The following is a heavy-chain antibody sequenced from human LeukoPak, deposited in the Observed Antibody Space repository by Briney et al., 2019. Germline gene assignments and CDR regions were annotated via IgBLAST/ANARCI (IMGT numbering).Heavy chain of an antibody. J-gene: IGHJ4*02. CDR1: GFTVSSNY. CDR2: IYSGGST. Sequence: RSGGSLRLSCAASGFTVSSNYMSWVRQAPGKGLEWVSVIYSGGSTYYADSVKGRFTISRDNSKNTLYLQMNSLRAEDTAVYYCAREYSSGWYDYWGQGTLVTVSS. V-gene: IGHV3-53*01. CDR3: AREYSSGWYDY. D-gene: IGHD6-19*01.